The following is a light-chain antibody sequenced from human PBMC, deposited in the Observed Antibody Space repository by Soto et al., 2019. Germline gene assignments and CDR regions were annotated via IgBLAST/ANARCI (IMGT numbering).Light chain of an antibody. V-gene: IGKV4-1*01. J-gene: IGKJ1*01. CDR1: QTVLNSSNNKAY. CDR2: WAS. CDR3: QQFHTLPWM. Sequence: DIVMTQSPDSLAVSLGERATFDCKSSQTVLNSSNNKAYLAWYRQRPGQPPSLLINWASTRQSGVPARFRGSWSGTELTLTITDLQAEDLPVYCCQQFHTLPWMFGQGAKVEIK.